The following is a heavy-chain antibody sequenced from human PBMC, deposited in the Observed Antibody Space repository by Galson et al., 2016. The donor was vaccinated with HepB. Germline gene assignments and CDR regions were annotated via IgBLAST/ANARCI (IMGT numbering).Heavy chain of an antibody. V-gene: IGHV3-9*01. Sequence: SLRLSCAASGFTFDDYAMHWVRQAPGKGLEWVSGISWNSGSIGYVDSVKGRFTISRDNAKNSLYLQMNSLRAEDTALYYCAKEAVQYYYGSGLVYFDYWGQGTLVTVSS. CDR2: ISWNSGSI. CDR3: AKEAVQYYYGSGLVYFDY. D-gene: IGHD3-10*01. J-gene: IGHJ4*02. CDR1: GFTFDDYA.